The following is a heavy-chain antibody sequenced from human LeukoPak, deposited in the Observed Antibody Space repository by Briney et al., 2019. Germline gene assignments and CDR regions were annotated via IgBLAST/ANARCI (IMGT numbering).Heavy chain of an antibody. CDR2: ISNNGANT. V-gene: IGHV3-64*01. J-gene: IGHJ4*02. CDR3: ARGPYSSGIYYFDY. D-gene: IGHD3-22*01. Sequence: GGSLRLSCAASGFTFSSYSMHWVRQAPGKGLEYVSAISNNGANTHYANSVEGRFSISRDNSKNTLYLQMGSLRAEDMAVYYCARGPYSSGIYYFDYWGQGTLVTVSS. CDR1: GFTFSSYS.